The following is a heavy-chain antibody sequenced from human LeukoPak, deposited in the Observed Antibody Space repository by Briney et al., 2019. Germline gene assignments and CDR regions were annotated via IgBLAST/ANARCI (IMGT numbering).Heavy chain of an antibody. V-gene: IGHV3-7*01. CDR3: ARDGGLHTNFDY. D-gene: IGHD2-15*01. Sequence: GGSLRLSCAASGFSFRNYWMRWVRQAPGKGLEWVANTKPDGSAEYYADSVRGRFTASRDNANNLLYLQMNRLRAEDTAVYYCARDGGLHTNFDYWGQGTLLTVSS. CDR1: GFSFRNYW. CDR2: TKPDGSAE. J-gene: IGHJ4*02.